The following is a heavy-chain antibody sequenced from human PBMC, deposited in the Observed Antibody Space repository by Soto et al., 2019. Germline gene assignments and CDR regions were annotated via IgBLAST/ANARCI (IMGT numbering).Heavy chain of an antibody. CDR3: ARHSIMMTTMIVALFDY. CDR2: IYESGGT. J-gene: IGHJ4*02. Sequence: SETLSLTCAIYGESLNYYYWSWIRQSPGQGLEWIGEIYESGGTNYNPSLKSRATISVDTSKNQFSLKLSSVTAADTAVYYCARHSIMMTTMIVALFDYWGQGTLVNVSS. V-gene: IGHV4-34*01. D-gene: IGHD3-22*01. CDR1: GESLNYYY.